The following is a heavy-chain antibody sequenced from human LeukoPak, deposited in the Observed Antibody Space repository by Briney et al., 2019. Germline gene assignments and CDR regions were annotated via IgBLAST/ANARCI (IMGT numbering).Heavy chain of an antibody. J-gene: IGHJ4*02. D-gene: IGHD3-22*01. CDR1: GFTFSGYS. V-gene: IGHV3-48*02. CDR2: ITSSGGII. CDR3: ARVRGGYYYDY. Sequence: GGSLRLSCAASGFTFSGYSMNWVRQAPGKGLEWVSYITSSGGIIYYADSVKGRFTISRDNAKNSLYLQMNSLGDEDTAVYYCARVRGGYYYDYWGQGTLVTVSS.